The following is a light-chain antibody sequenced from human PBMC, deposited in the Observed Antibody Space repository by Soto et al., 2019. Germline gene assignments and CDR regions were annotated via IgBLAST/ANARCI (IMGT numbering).Light chain of an antibody. CDR1: QSVSSTY. Sequence: ELVLTQSPGTLSLSPGERATLSCRASQSVSSTYLAWYQQKPGQAPRLLIYGASIRATGIPDRFSGSGSGTDFTRTISRLEPEDFAVYYCQQYGSSAWTFGQGTKVEFQ. CDR3: QQYGSSAWT. CDR2: GAS. V-gene: IGKV3-20*01. J-gene: IGKJ1*01.